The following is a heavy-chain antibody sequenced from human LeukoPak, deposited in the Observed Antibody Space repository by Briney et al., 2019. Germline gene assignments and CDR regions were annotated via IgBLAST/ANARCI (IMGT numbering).Heavy chain of an antibody. V-gene: IGHV4-34*01. J-gene: IGHJ6*03. CDR3: ARQGASYGDYVWGYYYMDV. Sequence: SETLSLTCAVYGGSFSDYYGIWIRQSPGKGLEWIGQINHSGSANYNPSLKSRITISVDSSRNQFSLELTSVPAADTAVYYCARQGASYGDYVWGYYYMDVWGRGTTVIVSS. CDR1: GGSFSDYY. D-gene: IGHD4-17*01. CDR2: INHSGSA.